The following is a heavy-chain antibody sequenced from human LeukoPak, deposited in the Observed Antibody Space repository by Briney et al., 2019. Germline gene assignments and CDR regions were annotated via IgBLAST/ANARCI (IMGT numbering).Heavy chain of an antibody. D-gene: IGHD3/OR15-3a*01. CDR3: ARVDPSHAFDI. Sequence: GASVKVSCKASGGTFSSYAISWVRQAPGQGLEWMGRIIPILGIANYAQKFQGRVTITADKSTSTAYMELSSLRSEDTAVYYCARVDPSHAFDIWGQGTMVTVSS. V-gene: IGHV1-69*04. J-gene: IGHJ3*02. CDR1: GGTFSSYA. CDR2: IIPILGIA.